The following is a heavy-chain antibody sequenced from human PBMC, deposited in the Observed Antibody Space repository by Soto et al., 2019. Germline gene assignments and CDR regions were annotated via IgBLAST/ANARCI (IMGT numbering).Heavy chain of an antibody. CDR2: ISSSGSTI. Sequence: PGGSLRLSCAASGFTFSDYYMSWIRQAPGKGLEWVSYISSSGSTIYYADSVKGRFTISRDNAKNSLYLQMNSLRAEDTAVYYCARDRYSWNDGLDAFDIWGQGTMVTVSS. V-gene: IGHV3-11*01. CDR1: GFTFSDYY. D-gene: IGHD1-20*01. J-gene: IGHJ3*02. CDR3: ARDRYSWNDGLDAFDI.